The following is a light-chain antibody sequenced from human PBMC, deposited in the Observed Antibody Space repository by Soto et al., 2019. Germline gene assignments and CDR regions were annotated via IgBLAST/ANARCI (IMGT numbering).Light chain of an antibody. CDR3: AARHDILNGYV. V-gene: IGLV1-44*01. CDR2: SNY. Sequence: QSVRTQPPSASGNPGQRVTISCSGSSSNIESNTVTWYQQLPGTAPKLVIYSNYDRPSGVPGRFSGSTSGPSASLVIRRLQSEDEADYCRAARHDILNGYVFGGGTKVT. J-gene: IGLJ1*01. CDR1: SSNIESNT.